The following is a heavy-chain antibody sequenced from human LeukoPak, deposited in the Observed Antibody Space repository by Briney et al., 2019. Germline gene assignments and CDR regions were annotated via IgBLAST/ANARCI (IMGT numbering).Heavy chain of an antibody. V-gene: IGHV3-64D*06. J-gene: IGHJ4*02. CDR3: VRGTGY. CDR1: GFTFSTYV. Sequence: GGSLRLSCSVSGFTFSTYVMHWVRQAPGKGLEYVSAISSNGDNTYYADSVQGRFTISRDNSKNTLYLQMSSLRADDTAVYYCVRGTGYWGQGTLVTVSS. CDR2: ISSNGDNT.